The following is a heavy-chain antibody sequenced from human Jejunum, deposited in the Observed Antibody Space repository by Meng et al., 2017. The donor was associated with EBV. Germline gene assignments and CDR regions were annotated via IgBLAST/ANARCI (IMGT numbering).Heavy chain of an antibody. Sequence: CESGGGLVHPGGVLGLSLSASGLNFNSYGMAWVRQAPGKGLEWVSVISDNGVRTAYADSVKGRFTISRDNSKNTLYLQMNSLRAGDTAVYYCAKEEMRVGATRAFDYWGQGALVTVSS. CDR3: AKEEMRVGATRAFDY. CDR2: ISDNGVRT. D-gene: IGHD1-26*01. CDR1: GLNFNSYG. V-gene: IGHV3-23*01. J-gene: IGHJ4*02.